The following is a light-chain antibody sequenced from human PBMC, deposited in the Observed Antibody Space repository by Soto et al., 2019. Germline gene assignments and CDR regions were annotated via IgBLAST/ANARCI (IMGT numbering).Light chain of an antibody. J-gene: IGKJ2*01. CDR3: QQYDNLPLT. CDR2: DVS. V-gene: IGKV1-33*01. CDR1: QDIRNY. Sequence: DIQMTQSPSSLSASVGDRVTITCQASQDIRNYLNWYQQKPGKAPKLLIYDVSNLKIGVPSRFSGSRSGADVTFTISSLQPEDIATYYCQQYDNLPLTFGQGTKLVIK.